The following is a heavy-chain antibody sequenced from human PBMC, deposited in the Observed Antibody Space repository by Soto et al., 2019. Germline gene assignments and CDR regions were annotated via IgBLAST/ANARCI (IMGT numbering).Heavy chain of an antibody. CDR3: ARKVIKGFNWFDP. J-gene: IGHJ5*02. CDR2: IKQDGSEK. D-gene: IGHD3-22*01. Sequence: GGSLRLSCAASGFTFSTYRMSWVRQAPGKGLEWVANIKQDGSEKYYVDSVKGRFTISRDNGKNSLYLQMNSLRAEDTAVYFCARKVIKGFNWFDPWGQGTLVTVSS. V-gene: IGHV3-7*01. CDR1: GFTFSTYR.